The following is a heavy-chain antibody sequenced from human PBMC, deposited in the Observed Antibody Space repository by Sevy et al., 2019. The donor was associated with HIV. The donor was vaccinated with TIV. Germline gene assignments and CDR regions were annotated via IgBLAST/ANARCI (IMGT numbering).Heavy chain of an antibody. D-gene: IGHD6-19*01. J-gene: IGHJ4*02. CDR2: INTNTGNP. CDR3: ARDHEGSSGWYVHFEY. CDR1: GYTFTTYA. V-gene: IGHV7-4-1*02. Sequence: ASVKVSCKASGYTFTTYAMSWVRQAPGQGLEWLGWINTNTGNPTYAQGFTGRFVFSLDTSVSTAYLQISSLKAEDTAVYYCARDHEGSSGWYVHFEYWGQGTLVTVSS.